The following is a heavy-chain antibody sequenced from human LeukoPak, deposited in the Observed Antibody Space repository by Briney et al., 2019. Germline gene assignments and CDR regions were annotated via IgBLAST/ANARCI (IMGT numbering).Heavy chain of an antibody. D-gene: IGHD4/OR15-4a*01. CDR2: INPNSGGT. CDR1: GYTFTGYY. CDR3: ARLVSPRMTMGAY. Sequence: GASVKVSCKASGYTFTGYYMHWVRQAPGHRLEWIGWINPNSGGTNYAQKFQGRVTMTRDTSISTAYMELSRLRSADTAVYYCARLVSPRMTMGAYWGQGTLVTVSS. J-gene: IGHJ4*02. V-gene: IGHV1-2*02.